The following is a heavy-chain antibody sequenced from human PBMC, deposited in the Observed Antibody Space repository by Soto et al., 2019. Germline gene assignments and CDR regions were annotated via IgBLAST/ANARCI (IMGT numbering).Heavy chain of an antibody. D-gene: IGHD6-19*01. V-gene: IGHV3-30-3*01. CDR3: VRTTAVAGTPGFDF. J-gene: IGHJ4*02. Sequence: PGGSLRLSCAASGFTFSSFNMHWVRRAPGKGLEWVALISFDEGSNKHYAHSVKGRFTISRDNSKNTLYLQMNSLKIEDTAVYNCVRTTAVAGTPGFDFWGQGTLVTVSS. CDR2: ISFDEGSNK. CDR1: GFTFSSFN.